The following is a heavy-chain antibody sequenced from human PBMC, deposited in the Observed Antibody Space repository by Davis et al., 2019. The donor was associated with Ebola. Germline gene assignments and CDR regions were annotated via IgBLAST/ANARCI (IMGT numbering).Heavy chain of an antibody. Sequence: PGGSLRLSCAASGFTFSSYAMSWVRQAPGKGLEWVSAISGSGGSTYYADSVKGRFTISRDNSKNTLYLQMNSLRAEGTAVYYCAKVEHPLLWFGELRTGRYYYYYGMDVWGQGTTVTVSS. CDR1: GFTFSSYA. CDR3: AKVEHPLLWFGELRTGRYYYYYGMDV. CDR2: ISGSGGST. D-gene: IGHD3-10*01. V-gene: IGHV3-23*01. J-gene: IGHJ6*02.